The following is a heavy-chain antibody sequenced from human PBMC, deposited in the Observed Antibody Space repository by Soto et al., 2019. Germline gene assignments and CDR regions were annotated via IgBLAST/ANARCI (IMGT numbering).Heavy chain of an antibody. V-gene: IGHV4-34*01. D-gene: IGHD3-10*01. CDR2: INHSGST. J-gene: IGHJ4*02. CDR1: GGSFSGYY. Sequence: SETLSLTCAVYGGSFSGYYWSWIRQPPGKGLEWIGEINHSGSTNYNPSLKSRVTISVDTSKNQFSLKLSSVTAADTAVYYCARRLAYGSGIHWGQGTLVTVSS. CDR3: ARRLAYGSGIH.